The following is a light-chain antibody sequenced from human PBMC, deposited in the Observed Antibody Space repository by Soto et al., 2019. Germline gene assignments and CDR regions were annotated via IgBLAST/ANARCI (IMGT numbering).Light chain of an antibody. CDR2: QDS. J-gene: IGLJ2*01. CDR3: QAWDSSSVV. V-gene: IGLV3-1*01. CDR1: KSGEKY. Sequence: SYELTQPPSVSVSPGQTASITCSGDKSGEKYACWYQQKPGQSPVLVIYQDSKRPSGIPERFSGSNSGNTATLTISGTQAMDEADYYCQAWDSSSVVFGGGTKLTVL.